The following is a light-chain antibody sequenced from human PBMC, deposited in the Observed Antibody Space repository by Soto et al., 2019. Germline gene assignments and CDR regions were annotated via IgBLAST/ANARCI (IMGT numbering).Light chain of an antibody. V-gene: IGKV3-15*01. J-gene: IGKJ1*01. CDR2: GAS. CDR3: QQYNNWPPVT. CDR1: QSVSSN. Sequence: EIVMTQSPATLSVSPGERATLSCRASQSVSSNLAWYQQKPGQAPRLFIYGASTRATGIPARFSGSGSGTEFTLTISSLQSEDFAVYYCQQYNNWPPVTFGQGTKVEIK.